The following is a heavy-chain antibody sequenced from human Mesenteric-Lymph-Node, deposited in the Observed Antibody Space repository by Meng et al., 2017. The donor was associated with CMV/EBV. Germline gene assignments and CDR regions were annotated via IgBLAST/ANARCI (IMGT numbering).Heavy chain of an antibody. J-gene: IGHJ4*02. CDR1: GFTFSSYS. D-gene: IGHD5-18*01. CDR2: ISSSSDYI. CDR3: ARDLVDTAMIYSFDS. V-gene: IGHV3-21*01. Sequence: GGSLRLSCAASGFTFSSYSMNWVRQAPGQGLEWVSYISSSSDYIYYADSLKGRLTISRDNAKNSLYLQMNSLRAEDTAVYYCARDLVDTAMIYSFDSWGQGTLVTVSS.